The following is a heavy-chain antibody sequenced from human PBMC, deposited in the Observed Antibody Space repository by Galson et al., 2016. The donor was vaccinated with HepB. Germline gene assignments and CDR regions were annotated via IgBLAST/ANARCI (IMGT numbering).Heavy chain of an antibody. J-gene: IGHJ4*02. CDR2: IYYVGSP. D-gene: IGHD5-18*01. Sequence: TLSLTCTVSGASVSSAGHYWHWIRQRPGKGLEWIGYIYYVGSPYYSPSLKSRISMSLDMSKNQFSLSLRSVTAADTALYYCARDAGYSFGLGFFDNWGQGTLATVSS. CDR3: ARDAGYSFGLGFFDN. CDR1: GASVSSAGHY. V-gene: IGHV4-31*03.